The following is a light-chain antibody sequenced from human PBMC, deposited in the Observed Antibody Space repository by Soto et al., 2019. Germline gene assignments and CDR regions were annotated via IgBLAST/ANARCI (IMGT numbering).Light chain of an antibody. J-gene: IGLJ1*01. Sequence: QSALTQPASVSGSPGQSITISCTGTLNDVGAYNYVSWYQQRPGSAPQLILFDVNNRPSGTSNRFSGSKSGHTAYLTISALQSDDEAIYHCSSYTSSYTLVFGSGTKLTVL. CDR2: DVN. CDR3: SSYTSSYTLV. CDR1: LNDVGAYNY. V-gene: IGLV2-14*01.